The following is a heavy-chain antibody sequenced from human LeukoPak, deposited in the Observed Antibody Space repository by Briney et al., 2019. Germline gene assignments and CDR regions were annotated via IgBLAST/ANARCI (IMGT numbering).Heavy chain of an antibody. CDR2: ISSSGSTI. CDR3: AGGSGITMIVVAPDAFDI. CDR1: GFTFSSYE. D-gene: IGHD3-22*01. Sequence: GGSLRLSCAASGFTFSSYEMNWVRQAPGKGLEWVSYISSSGSTIYYADSVKGRFTISRDNAKNSLYLQMNSLRAEDTAVYYCAGGSGITMIVVAPDAFDIWGQGTMVTVSS. V-gene: IGHV3-48*03. J-gene: IGHJ3*02.